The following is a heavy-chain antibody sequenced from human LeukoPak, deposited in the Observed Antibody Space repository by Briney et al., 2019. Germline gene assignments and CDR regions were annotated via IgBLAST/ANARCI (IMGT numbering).Heavy chain of an antibody. V-gene: IGHV4-59*01. J-gene: IGHJ4*02. CDR3: ASSVPLSSYDFWGGYQLDY. D-gene: IGHD3-3*01. CDR2: IYYSGST. CDR1: GGSISSYY. Sequence: SETLSLTCTVSGGSISSYYWSWIRQPPGKGLEWIGYIYYSGSTNYNPSLKSRVTISVDTSKNQFSLKLSSVTAADTAVYYCASSVPLSSYDFWGGYQLDYWGQGTLVTVSS.